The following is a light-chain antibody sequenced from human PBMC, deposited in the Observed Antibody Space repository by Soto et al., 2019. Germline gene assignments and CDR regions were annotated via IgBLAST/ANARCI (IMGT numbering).Light chain of an antibody. V-gene: IGLV2-14*03. Sequence: TQPASVSGSPGQSITISCTGTDDDVGGYNYVSWYQHHPGNAPKVMIYDVSNRPSGVSNRFSGSKSGNTASLIISGLQAEDEADYYCSSYTINGVGVFGGGTKLTVL. CDR2: DVS. J-gene: IGLJ2*01. CDR3: SSYTINGVGV. CDR1: DDDVGGYNY.